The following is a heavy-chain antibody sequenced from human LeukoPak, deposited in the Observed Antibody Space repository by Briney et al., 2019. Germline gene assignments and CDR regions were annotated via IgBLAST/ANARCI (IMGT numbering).Heavy chain of an antibody. CDR2: IWSDGSNK. J-gene: IGHJ4*02. CDR3: ARGYYAGRGHHFEY. Sequence: GKSLRLSCATSGFTFSGYGMHWVRQAPGKGLEWVTVIWSDGSNKYYADSVKGRFTISRDNSKNTLYLQMNSLRAEYTAVYYCARGYYAGRGHHFEYWGQGTLVTVSS. V-gene: IGHV3-33*01. CDR1: GFTFSGYG. D-gene: IGHD3-22*01.